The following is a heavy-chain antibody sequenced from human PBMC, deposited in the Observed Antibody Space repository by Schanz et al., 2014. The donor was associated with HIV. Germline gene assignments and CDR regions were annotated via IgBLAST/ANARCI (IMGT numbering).Heavy chain of an antibody. CDR2: TWYDGSNK. CDR3: VKAYSSGFSGAGS. D-gene: IGHD5-18*01. J-gene: IGHJ5*02. CDR1: GFTLSTYG. V-gene: IGHV3-33*06. Sequence: QVQLVESGGGVVQPGRSLRLSCVVSGFTLSTYGMHWVRQAPGKGLEWVAITWYDGSNKYADSVKGRFTISRDNSRNALYLHMNSLRADDTAIYYCVKAYSSGFSGAGSWGQGALVTVSS.